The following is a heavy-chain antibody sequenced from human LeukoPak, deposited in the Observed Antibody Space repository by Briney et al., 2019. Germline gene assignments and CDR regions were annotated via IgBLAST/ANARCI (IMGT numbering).Heavy chain of an antibody. CDR1: GGSISRYY. Sequence: SETLSLTCPVSGGSISRYYWSWIRPPPGTGLEWIGDIYTSVSSNYNPSLKSRVTISLDTSKNQFSLKLSSVTAADTAVYYCARRGSIAARSYYYYYMDVWGKGTTVTVSS. CDR3: ARRGSIAARSYYYYYMDV. D-gene: IGHD6-6*01. CDR2: IYTSVSS. J-gene: IGHJ6*03. V-gene: IGHV4-4*09.